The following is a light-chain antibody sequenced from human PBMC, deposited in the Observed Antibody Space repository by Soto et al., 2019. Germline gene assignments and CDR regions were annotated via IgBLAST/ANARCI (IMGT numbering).Light chain of an antibody. Sequence: DIQMTQSPSTLSAFVGDRVIITCRASQSISSWLAWYQQKPGKAPKVLIYKASSLESGVPSRFSGSGSGTEFTLTISSLQPDDFATYYCQHYNSYPLTFGGGTKVEIK. CDR3: QHYNSYPLT. J-gene: IGKJ4*01. V-gene: IGKV1-5*03. CDR2: KAS. CDR1: QSISSW.